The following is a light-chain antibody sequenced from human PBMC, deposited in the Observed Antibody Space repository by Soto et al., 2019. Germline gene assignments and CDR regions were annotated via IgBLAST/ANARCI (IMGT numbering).Light chain of an antibody. V-gene: IGLV2-14*03. CDR1: SSDIGAFNF. J-gene: IGLJ1*01. CDR2: GVT. Sequence: QSALTQPASVSGSPGQSISIPCTGTSSDIGAFNFVSWYQQHPGKAPKVLIYGVTNRPSGVDYRFSGSKSGNTASLIISGLRPEDEADYYCSSFTSASTPLFGTGTKLTVL. CDR3: SSFTSASTPL.